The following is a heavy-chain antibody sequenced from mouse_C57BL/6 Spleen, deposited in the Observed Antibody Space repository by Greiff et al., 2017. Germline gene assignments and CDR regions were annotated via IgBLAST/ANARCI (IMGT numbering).Heavy chain of an antibody. CDR3: ATSYFCSSLSFDD. Sequence: VQLQQPGAELVKPGASVKMSCKASGYTFTSYWITWVKQRPGKGLEWIGDIYPGSGITNYNEKFKSKATLTVDTSPSPAYMQLSSLTSEDSAVYTGATSYFCSSLSFDDWGQGTTLTVSS. J-gene: IGHJ2*01. CDR1: GYTFTSYW. D-gene: IGHD1-1*01. CDR2: IYPGSGIT. V-gene: IGHV1-55*01.